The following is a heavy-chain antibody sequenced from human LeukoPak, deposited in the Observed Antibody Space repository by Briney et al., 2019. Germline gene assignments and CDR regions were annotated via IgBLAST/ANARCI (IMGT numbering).Heavy chain of an antibody. CDR3: AKDSGSGGFYYYYGMDV. J-gene: IGHJ6*02. D-gene: IGHD2-15*01. CDR2: ISYDGSNK. V-gene: IGHV3-30*18. Sequence: GGSLRLSCAASGFTFSSYGMHWVRQAPGKGLEWVAVISYDGSNKYYADSVKGRFTISRDNPKNTLYLQMNSLRAEDTAVYYCAKDSGSGGFYYYYGMDVWGQGTTVTVSS. CDR1: GFTFSSYG.